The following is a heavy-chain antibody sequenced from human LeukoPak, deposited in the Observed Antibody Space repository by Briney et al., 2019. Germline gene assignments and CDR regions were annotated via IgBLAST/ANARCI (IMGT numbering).Heavy chain of an antibody. CDR3: TKDQTDFWSGFYDH. D-gene: IGHD3-3*01. Sequence: PGGSLRLSCAASGITFSIYCMHWVRQAPGKGLEWVSMISYDGSQTYYADSVKGRFTISRDNSKNTLYLQMNSLRAEDTAVYYCTKDQTDFWSGFYDHWGQGTLVTVSS. J-gene: IGHJ4*02. CDR2: ISYDGSQT. V-gene: IGHV3-30*18. CDR1: GITFSIYC.